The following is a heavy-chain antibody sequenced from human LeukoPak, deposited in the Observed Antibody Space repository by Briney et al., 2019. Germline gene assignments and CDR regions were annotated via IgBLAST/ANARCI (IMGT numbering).Heavy chain of an antibody. Sequence: GGSLRLSCAASGFTFSSYAMSWVRQAPGKGLEWVSAISGSGGSTYYADSVKGRFTISRDNAKNSLYLQMNSLRAEDTAVYYCARARRGFFDYWGQGTLVTVSS. J-gene: IGHJ4*02. CDR3: ARARRGFFDY. CDR1: GFTFSSYA. V-gene: IGHV3-23*01. D-gene: IGHD3-16*01. CDR2: ISGSGGST.